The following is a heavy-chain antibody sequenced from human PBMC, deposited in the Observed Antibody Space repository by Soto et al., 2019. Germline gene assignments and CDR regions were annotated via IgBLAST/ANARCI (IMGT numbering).Heavy chain of an antibody. CDR3: ASGHYCMDV. V-gene: IGHV3-7*03. J-gene: IGHJ6*02. Sequence: EVQLMESGGTLVQPGGSLTLSCVASGFTFSNYWISWVRQAPGKGLEWVANIKEDGSEKYHMDSVKGRFTISRDNAENSVYLQRNSLRAEDTAVYYCASGHYCMDVWGQGPTVTVSS. CDR1: GFTFSNYW. CDR2: IKEDGSEK.